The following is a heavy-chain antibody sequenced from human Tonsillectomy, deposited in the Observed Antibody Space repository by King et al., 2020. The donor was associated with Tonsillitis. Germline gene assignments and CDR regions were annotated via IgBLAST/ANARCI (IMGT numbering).Heavy chain of an antibody. CDR2: IDPSDSYT. CDR3: ASFPPKRPYFYYGMDV. CDR1: GYIFTSYW. V-gene: IGHV5-10-1*03. D-gene: IGHD6-25*01. J-gene: IGHJ6*02. Sequence: VQLVESGAEVKKPGESLRISCKGSGYIFTSYWISWVRQMPGKGLEWMGRIDPSDSYTNYSPSFQGHVNISADKSISTAYLQWSSLKASDTAMYYCASFPPKRPYFYYGMDVWGQGTTVTVSS.